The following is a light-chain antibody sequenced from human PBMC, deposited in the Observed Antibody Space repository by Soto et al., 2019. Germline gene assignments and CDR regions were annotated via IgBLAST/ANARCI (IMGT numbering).Light chain of an antibody. CDR1: SSDIIGYNY. Sequence: QSALTQPASVSGSPGQSITISCTGASSDIIGYNYVSWYQQHPGKAPRLIIYEVSNRPSGVSNRFSGSKSGNTASLTISGLQAEDEADYYCSSYTNTHTLIFGGGTKLTVL. CDR3: SSYTNTHTLI. CDR2: EVS. J-gene: IGLJ2*01. V-gene: IGLV2-14*01.